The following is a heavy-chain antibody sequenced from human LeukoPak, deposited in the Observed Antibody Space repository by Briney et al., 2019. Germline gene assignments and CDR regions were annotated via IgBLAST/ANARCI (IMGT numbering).Heavy chain of an antibody. V-gene: IGHV4-61*02. CDR1: GDSISSGSYY. Sequence: SQTLSLTCTVSGDSISSGSYYWSWIRQPAGKGLEWIGRIYTSGSTNYNPSLKSRVTISVDTSKNQFSLKLSSVTAADTAVYYCAREGYYSDNSGYYPDFWGQGTLVTVSS. J-gene: IGHJ4*02. CDR2: IYTSGST. D-gene: IGHD3-22*01. CDR3: AREGYYSDNSGYYPDF.